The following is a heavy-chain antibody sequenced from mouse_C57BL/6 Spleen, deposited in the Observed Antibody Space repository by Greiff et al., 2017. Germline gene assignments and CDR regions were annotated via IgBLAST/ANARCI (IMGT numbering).Heavy chain of an antibody. J-gene: IGHJ2*01. Sequence: EVKLMESGGDLVKPGGSLKLSCAASGFTFSSYGMSWVRQTPDKRLEWVATISSGGSYTYYPDSVKGRFTISRDNAKNTLYLQMSSLKSEDTAMYYCARHESLYFDYWGQGTTLTVSS. V-gene: IGHV5-6*01. CDR1: GFTFSSYG. CDR3: ARHESLYFDY. CDR2: ISSGGSYT.